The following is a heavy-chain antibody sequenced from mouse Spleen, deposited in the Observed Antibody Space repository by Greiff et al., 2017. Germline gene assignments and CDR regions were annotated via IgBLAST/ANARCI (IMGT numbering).Heavy chain of an antibody. Sequence: QVQLQQPGAELVMPGASVELSCKASGYNFTNHWMHWVKQRPGQGLEWIGEIDPSDSYTNYNQKFKGKATLTVDKSSSTAYMQLSSLTSEDSAVYYCARWMGQGFAYWGQGTLVTVSA. D-gene: IGHD2-3*01. CDR1: GYNFTNHW. CDR3: ARWMGQGFAY. V-gene: IGHV1-69*01. CDR2: IDPSDSYT. J-gene: IGHJ3*01.